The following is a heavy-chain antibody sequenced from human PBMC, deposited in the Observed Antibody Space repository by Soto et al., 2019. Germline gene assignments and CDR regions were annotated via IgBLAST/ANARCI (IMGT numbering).Heavy chain of an antibody. V-gene: IGHV3-30*18. J-gene: IGHJ4*02. CDR3: AKARSGWYTVDY. D-gene: IGHD6-19*01. Sequence: PGGSLRLSCAASGFTFSSYGMHWVRQAPGKGLEWVAVISYDGSNKYYADSVKGRFTISRDNSKNTLYLQMNSLRGEDTAVYYCAKARSGWYTVDYWGQGTLVTVSS. CDR1: GFTFSSYG. CDR2: ISYDGSNK.